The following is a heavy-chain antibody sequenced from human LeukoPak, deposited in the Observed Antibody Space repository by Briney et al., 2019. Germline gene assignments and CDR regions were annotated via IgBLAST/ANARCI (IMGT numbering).Heavy chain of an antibody. V-gene: IGHV4-59*01. CDR2: IYCSGST. CDR1: GGSISSYY. D-gene: IGHD2-8*01. J-gene: IGHJ4*02. CDR3: ARGTHCTNGVCSPFDY. Sequence: SETLSLTCTVSGGSISSYYWSWIRQPPGKGLEWIGYIYCSGSTNYNPSLKSRVTISVDTSKNQFSLKLSSVTAADTAVYYCARGTHCTNGVCSPFDYWGQGTLVTVSS.